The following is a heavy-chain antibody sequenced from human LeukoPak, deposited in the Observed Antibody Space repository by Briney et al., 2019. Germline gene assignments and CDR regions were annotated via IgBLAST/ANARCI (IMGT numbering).Heavy chain of an antibody. D-gene: IGHD6-13*01. CDR2: IYHSGST. CDR1: GGSISSSNW. Sequence: SETLSLTCAVSGGSISSSNWWSWVRQPPGKGLEWIGEIYHSGSTNYNPSLKSRVTISVDTSKNQFSLKLSSVTAVDTAVYYCARGYSSSWPLYYYYMDVWGKGTTVTISS. J-gene: IGHJ6*03. CDR3: ARGYSSSWPLYYYYMDV. V-gene: IGHV4-4*02.